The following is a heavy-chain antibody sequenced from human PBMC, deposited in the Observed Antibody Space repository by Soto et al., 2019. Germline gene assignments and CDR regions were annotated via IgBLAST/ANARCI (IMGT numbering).Heavy chain of an antibody. CDR3: AREYCSSASCYGPDF. D-gene: IGHD2-2*01. J-gene: IGHJ4*02. CDR1: GYRLPSYG. V-gene: IGHV1-18*01. CDR2: ISGHDGNT. Sequence: ASVKVSCKASGYRLPSYGISWVRQAPGQGLEWMGWISGHDGNTKYTQKVQGRVTVTTDTSTSTAYMDLRSLRSDDTAVYYCAREYCSSASCYGPDFWGQGTLVTVSS.